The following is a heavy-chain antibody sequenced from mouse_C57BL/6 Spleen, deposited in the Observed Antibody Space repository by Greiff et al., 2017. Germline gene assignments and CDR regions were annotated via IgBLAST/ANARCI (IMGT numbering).Heavy chain of an antibody. CDR1: GFTFSDYG. Sequence: EVKLVESGGGLVKPGGSLKLSCAASGFTFSDYGMSWVRQAPEKGLEWVAYISSGGSYIYYAATVKGRFTISRDNAKNTLFLQMTSLRSEDTAMXYCARGLGPLYYSSMDYWGQGTSVTVSS. V-gene: IGHV5-17*01. CDR3: ARGLGPLYYSSMDY. J-gene: IGHJ4*01. CDR2: ISSGGSYI. D-gene: IGHD3-1*01.